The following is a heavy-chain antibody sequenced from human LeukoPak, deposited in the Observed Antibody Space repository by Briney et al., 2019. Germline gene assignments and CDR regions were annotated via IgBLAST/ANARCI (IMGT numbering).Heavy chain of an antibody. CDR2: IYYSGST. Sequence: SETLSLTCTVSGGSIRSDGYYWSWIRQHPGKGLEWIGYIYYSGSTYYNPSLKSRVTISVDTSKNQFSLKLSSVTAADTDVYYCARTHYYESSGYYGFEYWGQGTLVTVSS. D-gene: IGHD3-22*01. CDR1: GGSIRSDGYY. J-gene: IGHJ4*02. CDR3: ARTHYYESSGYYGFEY. V-gene: IGHV4-31*03.